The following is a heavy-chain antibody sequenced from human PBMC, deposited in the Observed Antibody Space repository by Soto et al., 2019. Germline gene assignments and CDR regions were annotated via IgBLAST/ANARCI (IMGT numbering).Heavy chain of an antibody. CDR1: GYTFTSYA. Sequence: QVQLVQSGAEVKKPGASVKVSCKASGYTFTSYAMHWVRQAPRQRLEWMGWINAGNGNTKYSQKFQGRVTITGDTSASTAYMELSSLRSEDTAVYYCARVNYYDSSGYYFPSYFDYWGQGTLVTVSS. V-gene: IGHV1-3*01. CDR2: INAGNGNT. CDR3: ARVNYYDSSGYYFPSYFDY. D-gene: IGHD3-22*01. J-gene: IGHJ4*02.